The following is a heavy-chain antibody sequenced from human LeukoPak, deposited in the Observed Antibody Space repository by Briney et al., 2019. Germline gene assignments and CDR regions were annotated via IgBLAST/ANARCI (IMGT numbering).Heavy chain of an antibody. Sequence: ASVKVSCKASGYTFTGHSMYWVRQAPGQGREWMGWIKPNSGGTNYAQKFQGRVTMTRDTSISTAYMELSRLRSDDTAVYYCARDKSGNSGWYSYFDYWGQGTLVTVSS. CDR1: GYTFTGHS. D-gene: IGHD6-19*01. J-gene: IGHJ4*02. V-gene: IGHV1-2*02. CDR3: ARDKSGNSGWYSYFDY. CDR2: IKPNSGGT.